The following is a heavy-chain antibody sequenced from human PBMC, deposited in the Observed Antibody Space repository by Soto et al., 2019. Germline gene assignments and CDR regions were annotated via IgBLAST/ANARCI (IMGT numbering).Heavy chain of an antibody. CDR3: AHGDCSSTSCPTYY. Sequence: PGGSLRLSCAASGFTFSSYGMHWVRQAPGKGLEWVAVISYDGSNKYYADSVKGRFTISRDNSKNTLYLQMNSLRAEDTAVYYCAHGDCSSTSCPTYYWGQGTLVTVSS. V-gene: IGHV3-30*03. CDR2: ISYDGSNK. CDR1: GFTFSSYG. D-gene: IGHD2-2*01. J-gene: IGHJ4*02.